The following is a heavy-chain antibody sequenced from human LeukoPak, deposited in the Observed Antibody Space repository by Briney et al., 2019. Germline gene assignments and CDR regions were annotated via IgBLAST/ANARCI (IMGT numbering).Heavy chain of an antibody. CDR2: IKQDGSEK. D-gene: IGHD6-19*01. V-gene: IGHV3-7*01. J-gene: IGHJ3*01. CDR1: GFTFSSYW. Sequence: PGGSLRLSCAASGFTFSSYWMSWVRQAPGKGLEWVANIKQDGSEKYYVDSVKGRFTISRDNAKNSLYLQMNSLRADDTAVYYCATSKTTSGRYGNAFDVWGQGTVVTISS. CDR3: ATSKTTSGRYGNAFDV.